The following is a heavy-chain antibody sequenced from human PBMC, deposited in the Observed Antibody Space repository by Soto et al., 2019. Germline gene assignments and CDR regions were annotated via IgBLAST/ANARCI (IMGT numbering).Heavy chain of an antibody. D-gene: IGHD5-12*01. CDR1: GGSISSYY. J-gene: IGHJ4*02. CDR2: IYYSGST. Sequence: SETLSLTCTVSGGSISSYYWSWIRQPPGKGLEWIGYIYYSGSTNYNPSLKSRVTISVDTSKNQFSLKLSSVTAADTAVYYCARTKDGYNRNAFDYWGQGTLVTVSS. V-gene: IGHV4-59*01. CDR3: ARTKDGYNRNAFDY.